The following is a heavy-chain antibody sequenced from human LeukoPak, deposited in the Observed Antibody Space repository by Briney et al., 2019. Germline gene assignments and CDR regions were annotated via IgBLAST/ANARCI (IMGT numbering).Heavy chain of an antibody. V-gene: IGHV4-34*01. CDR2: INHSVNT. CDR1: GGSVSDYS. D-gene: IGHD1-26*01. CDR3: ARQGRSYYAIDD. J-gene: IGHJ4*02. Sequence: SETLSLICGVYGGSVSDYSWSWIRQPPGKGLEFIGEINHSVNTNFNPSLKSRVTISVDTSKNQVSLRLSSVTAADTAVYYCARQGRSYYAIDDWGQGTLVTVSS.